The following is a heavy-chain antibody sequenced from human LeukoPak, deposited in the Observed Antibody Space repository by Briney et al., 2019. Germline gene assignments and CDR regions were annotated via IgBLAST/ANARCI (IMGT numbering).Heavy chain of an antibody. CDR1: GFTFSSYA. V-gene: IGHV3-23*01. CDR3: AKAERLVKGAFDY. J-gene: IGHJ4*02. CDR2: ISGSGGST. Sequence: GGSLRLSCAASGFTFSSYAMSWVRQAPGKGLEWVSAISGSGGSTYYAGSVKGRFTISRDNSKNTLYLQMNSLRAEDTAVYYCAKAERLVKGAFDYWGQGTLVTVSS. D-gene: IGHD6-19*01.